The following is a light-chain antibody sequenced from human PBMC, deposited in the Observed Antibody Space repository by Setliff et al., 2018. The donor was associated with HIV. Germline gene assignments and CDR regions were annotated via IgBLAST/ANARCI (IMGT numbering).Light chain of an antibody. J-gene: IGLJ1*01. CDR3: SSYKSIPLYV. CDR1: SSDVCTYNF. CDR2: DVS. V-gene: IGLV2-14*03. Sequence: LTQPASVSGSPGQSITISCTGISSDVCTYNFVSWYQQHPGKAPKLMIYDVSNRPSGVSNRFSGSKSGNTASLTISGLQAEDEADYYCSSYKSIPLYVFGTGTKVTVL.